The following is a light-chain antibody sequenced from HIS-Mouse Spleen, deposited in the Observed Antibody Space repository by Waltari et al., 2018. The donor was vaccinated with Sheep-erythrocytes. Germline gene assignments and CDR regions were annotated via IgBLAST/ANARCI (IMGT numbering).Light chain of an antibody. V-gene: IGLV2-8*01. J-gene: IGLJ3*02. CDR1: SSDVGGYNY. CDR2: EVS. CDR3: SSYAGSNNWV. Sequence: QSALTQPPSASGSPGQSVTISCTGTSSDVGGYNYVSWYHQHPGKAPKLMIYEVSKRPPGVPDRCSGSKSGKTASLTVSGLQAEDEADYYCSSYAGSNNWVFGGGTKLTVL.